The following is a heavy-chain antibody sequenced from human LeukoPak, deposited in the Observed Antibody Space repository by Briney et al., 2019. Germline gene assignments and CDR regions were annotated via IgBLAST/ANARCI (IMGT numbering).Heavy chain of an antibody. CDR2: IYYSGST. D-gene: IGHD6-13*01. CDR1: GGSISSYY. J-gene: IGHJ4*02. Sequence: SETLSLTCTVSGGSISSYYWSWIRQPPGKGLEWIGYIYYSGSTNYNPSLKSRVTISVDTSKNQFSLKLSSVTAVDTAVYYCARGGSSSWYNYFDYWGQGTLVTVSS. CDR3: ARGGSSSWYNYFDY. V-gene: IGHV4-59*12.